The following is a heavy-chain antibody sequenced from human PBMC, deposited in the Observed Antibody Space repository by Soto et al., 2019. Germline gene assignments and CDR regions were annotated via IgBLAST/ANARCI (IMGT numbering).Heavy chain of an antibody. CDR3: ARDPDGSGPNFDY. CDR2: IKQDGSEK. V-gene: IGHV3-7*04. D-gene: IGHD3-10*01. CDR1: GFTFNTYK. J-gene: IGHJ4*02. Sequence: GGSLRLSCAASGFTFNTYKMNWVRQAPGKGLEWVANIKQDGSEKYYVGSVKGRFTISRDNAKNSLYLQMNSLRAEDTAVYYCARDPDGSGPNFDYWGQGTLVTVSS.